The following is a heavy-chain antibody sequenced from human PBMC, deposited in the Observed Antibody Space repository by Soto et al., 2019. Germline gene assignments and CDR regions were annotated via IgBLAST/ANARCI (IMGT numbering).Heavy chain of an antibody. CDR1: GFTFSSYA. CDR2: ISGSGGST. J-gene: IGHJ4*02. Sequence: PGGSLRLSCAASGFTFSSYAMSWVRQAPGKGLEWVSAISGSGGSTYYADSVKGRFTISRDNSKNTLYLQMNSLRAEGTAVYYCAKDLEVTTYYFDYWGQGTLVTSPQ. CDR3: AKDLEVTTYYFDY. V-gene: IGHV3-23*01. D-gene: IGHD4-17*01.